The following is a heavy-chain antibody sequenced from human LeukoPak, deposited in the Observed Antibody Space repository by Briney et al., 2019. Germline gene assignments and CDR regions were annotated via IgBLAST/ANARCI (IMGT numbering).Heavy chain of an antibody. V-gene: IGHV5-51*01. Sequence: GESLQISCKASGYTFTNYWIGWVRQLPGKGPEWMGIIYPGDSETRYSSSFQGRVTMSADKSTSTAYLQWSSLQASDTAMYYCARHKEGYCSSTSCYNFNHWGQGTLVTVSP. CDR1: GYTFTNYW. CDR3: ARHKEGYCSSTSCYNFNH. J-gene: IGHJ4*02. D-gene: IGHD2-2*02. CDR2: IYPGDSET.